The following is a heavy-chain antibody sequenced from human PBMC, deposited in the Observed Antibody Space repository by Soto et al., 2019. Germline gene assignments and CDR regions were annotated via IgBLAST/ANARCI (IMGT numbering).Heavy chain of an antibody. Sequence: QMQLVESGGGVVQPGGSLRLSCAASGFTFINYGMHWVRQAPGKGLEWVAIIWYDGSNKYYADSVKGRFTISRDNSKNTMYLQMNSLGAEDTAMYYFAAGEPLHYRGQGTLVTVSS. J-gene: IGHJ4*02. D-gene: IGHD3-10*01. CDR1: GFTFINYG. V-gene: IGHV3-30*02. CDR3: AAGEPLHY. CDR2: IWYDGSNK.